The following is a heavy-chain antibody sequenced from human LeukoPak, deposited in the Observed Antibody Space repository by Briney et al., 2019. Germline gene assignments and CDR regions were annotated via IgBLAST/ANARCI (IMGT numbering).Heavy chain of an antibody. CDR2: INHSGST. CDR3: ARVTPYGGWYDY. J-gene: IGHJ4*02. Sequence: SETLSLTCTVSGGSISSYYWSWIRQPPGKGLEWIGEINHSGSTNYNPSLKSRVTISVDTSKNQFSLKLSSVTAADTAVYYCARVTPYGGWYDYWGQGTLVTVSS. CDR1: GGSISSYY. D-gene: IGHD6-19*01. V-gene: IGHV4-34*01.